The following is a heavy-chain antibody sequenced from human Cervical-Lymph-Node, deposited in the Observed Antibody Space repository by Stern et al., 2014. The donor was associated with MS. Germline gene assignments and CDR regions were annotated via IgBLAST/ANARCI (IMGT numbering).Heavy chain of an antibody. CDR3: ALSSETSDRWYSLGYDL. CDR1: GGTFSQFP. J-gene: IGHJ5*02. Sequence: VPLVEPEAEETKPGSSAKESCKASGGTFSQFPSSRVRQAPGPGLAWIEGLFPVFGTPTYAQEFRGRVTITADVSTSTVYMELSSLRSDDTAVYYCALSSETSDRWYSLGYDLWGQGTLVTVSS. D-gene: IGHD6-13*01. V-gene: IGHV1-69*01. CDR2: LFPVFGTP.